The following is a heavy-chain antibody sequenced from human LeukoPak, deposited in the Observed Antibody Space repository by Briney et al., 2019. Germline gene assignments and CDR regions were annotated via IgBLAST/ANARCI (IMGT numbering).Heavy chain of an antibody. D-gene: IGHD6-19*01. CDR1: GYRFTTYW. CDR3: ARRSSGWYQDY. V-gene: IGHV5-51*01. Sequence: GESLKISCKGSGYRFTTYWIGWVRQMPGKGLEWMGIIDPADSDTRYSPSLQGQVTISVDKSISTAYLQWSSLKASDTAMYYCARRSSGWYQDYWGQGTLVTVSS. CDR2: IDPADSDT. J-gene: IGHJ4*02.